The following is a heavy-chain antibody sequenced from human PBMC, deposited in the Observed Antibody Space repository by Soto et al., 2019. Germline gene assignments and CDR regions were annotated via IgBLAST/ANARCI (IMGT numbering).Heavy chain of an antibody. Sequence: GGSLRLSCAASGFSFSNYAMSWVRQAPAQGLEWVASITTRGGRTYYVDSVKGRFTISRDNFANALYLEMNSLTAEDTAIYYCAKESDYDPSGRYSDLCFDSWGQGTLVTVSS. V-gene: IGHV3-23*01. D-gene: IGHD3-22*01. CDR1: GFSFSNYA. CDR3: AKESDYDPSGRYSDLCFDS. J-gene: IGHJ4*02. CDR2: ITTRGGRT.